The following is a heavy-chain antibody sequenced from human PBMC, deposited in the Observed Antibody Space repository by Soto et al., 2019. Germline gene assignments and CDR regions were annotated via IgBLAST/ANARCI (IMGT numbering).Heavy chain of an antibody. D-gene: IGHD3-3*01. V-gene: IGHV5-51*01. J-gene: IGHJ6*02. Sequence: GESLKISCKGSGYSFTSYWIGWVRQMPGKGLEWMGIIYPGDSDTRYSPSFQGQVTISADKSISTAYLQWSSLKASDTAMYYCARHAIFGVAPALMDVWGQGTTVTVSS. CDR3: ARHAIFGVAPALMDV. CDR1: GYSFTSYW. CDR2: IYPGDSDT.